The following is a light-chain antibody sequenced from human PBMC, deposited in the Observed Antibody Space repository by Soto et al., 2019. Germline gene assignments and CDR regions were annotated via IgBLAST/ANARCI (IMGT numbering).Light chain of an antibody. CDR2: GAS. CDR1: QSVSSNY. Sequence: EIVLTQSPGTLSLSPGERATLSCRASQSVSSNYLAWYQQKPGQAPRLLIYGASSRATGIPDRFSGSGSGTDFTLSFSRLEPEDFALYYCQQYGTSGTFGQGTKVEI. V-gene: IGKV3-20*01. CDR3: QQYGTSGT. J-gene: IGKJ1*01.